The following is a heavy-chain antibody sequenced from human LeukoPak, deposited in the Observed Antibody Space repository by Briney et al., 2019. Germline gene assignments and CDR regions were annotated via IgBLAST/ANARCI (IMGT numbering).Heavy chain of an antibody. Sequence: GGSLRLSCAASGFTFNSNAMTWVRQAPGKGLECVSAITASSSATYYADSVKGRFTISGDNSQNTLYLQLNSLRAEDTALYYCAKAFGTNGYFQLPIDFWGQGTLVTVSS. CDR1: GFTFNSNA. J-gene: IGHJ4*02. CDR2: ITASSSAT. D-gene: IGHD2-8*01. V-gene: IGHV3-23*01. CDR3: AKAFGTNGYFQLPIDF.